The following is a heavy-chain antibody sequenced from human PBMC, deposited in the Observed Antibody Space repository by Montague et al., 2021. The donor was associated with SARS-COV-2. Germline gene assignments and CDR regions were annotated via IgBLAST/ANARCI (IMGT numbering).Heavy chain of an antibody. CDR1: GGSISTYY. V-gene: IGHV4-59*01. D-gene: IGHD3-9*01. J-gene: IGHJ6*02. CDR2: IDYSGST. Sequence: SETLSLTCTVSGGSISTYYWDWIRQFPGKGLEWIGYIDYSGSTNXNPSLQSRVIISVDRSKIQFSLNLNSVTAADTAIYYCARLPYDNSYGMDVWGQGTTVTVSS. CDR3: ARLPYDNSYGMDV.